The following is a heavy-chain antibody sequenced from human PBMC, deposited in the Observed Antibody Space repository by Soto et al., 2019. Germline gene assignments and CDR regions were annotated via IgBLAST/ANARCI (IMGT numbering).Heavy chain of an antibody. CDR1: GFTFSSYS. CDR3: AKGGVGYYDSTGYYLYYYYGMDV. Sequence: EVQLLESGGGLVQPGGSLRLSCAASGFTFSSYSMIWVRQAPGKGLEWVSAISGSGGTTYYADSVKGRFTISRDNSKNTLYLKMNILRAEGTAVYYCAKGGVGYYDSTGYYLYYYYGMDVWGQGTTVTVSS. CDR2: ISGSGGTT. J-gene: IGHJ6*02. D-gene: IGHD3-22*01. V-gene: IGHV3-23*01.